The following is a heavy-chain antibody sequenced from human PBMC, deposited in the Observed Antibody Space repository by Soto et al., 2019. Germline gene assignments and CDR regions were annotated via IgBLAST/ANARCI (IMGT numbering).Heavy chain of an antibody. J-gene: IGHJ3*02. Sequence: GESLKISCKGSGYSFTNYWIGWVRQMPGKGLEWMGSTYPGDSDTRYSPSFQGQVTISADKSISTAYLQWSSLRASDTAMYYCAIGGDWYFFDMWAQGTMVTVSS. CDR3: AIGGDWYFFDM. CDR2: TYPGDSDT. CDR1: GYSFTNYW. D-gene: IGHD2-21*02. V-gene: IGHV5-51*01.